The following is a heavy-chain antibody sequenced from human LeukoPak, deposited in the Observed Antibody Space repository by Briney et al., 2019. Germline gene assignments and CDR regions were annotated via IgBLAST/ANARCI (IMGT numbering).Heavy chain of an antibody. D-gene: IGHD2-21*01. CDR2: MHVGNGNT. CDR1: GYTFTANY. J-gene: IGHJ4*02. V-gene: IGHV1-2*02. Sequence: ASVKVSCKASGYTFTANYLQWVRQAPGLGPEWLGWMHVGNGNTRYAPKYQGRVTLTRDTSINTAYMELSSLTSDDTAVYYCAREGSYCDGGECYSFDFWGQGTLVTVSS. CDR3: AREGSYCDGGECYSFDF.